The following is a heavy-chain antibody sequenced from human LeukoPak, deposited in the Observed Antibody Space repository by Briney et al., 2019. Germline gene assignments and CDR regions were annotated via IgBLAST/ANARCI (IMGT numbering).Heavy chain of an antibody. CDR1: GFTVSSTY. J-gene: IGHJ4*02. CDR2: IYSGGST. CDR3: ARELGYCSGGTCPTTFDY. V-gene: IGHV3-53*01. Sequence: GGSLRLSCAASGFTVSSTYMSWVRQAPGKGLEWGSVIYSGGSTYYADSVKGRFTVSRDNSKNTLYLQMNSLRAEDTAVYYCARELGYCSGGTCPTTFDYWGQGTLVTVSS. D-gene: IGHD2-15*01.